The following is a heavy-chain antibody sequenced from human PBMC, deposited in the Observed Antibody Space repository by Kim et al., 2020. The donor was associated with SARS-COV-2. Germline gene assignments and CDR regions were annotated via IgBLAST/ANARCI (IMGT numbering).Heavy chain of an antibody. Sequence: SVKVSCKASGGTFSSYAISWVRQAPGQGLEWMGRIITILGIANYAQKFQGRVTITADKSTSTAYMELSSLRSEDTAVYYCARSGNGGNSFDYWGQGTLV. CDR1: GGTFSSYA. J-gene: IGHJ4*02. D-gene: IGHD2-15*01. CDR2: IITILGIA. CDR3: ARSGNGGNSFDY. V-gene: IGHV1-69*04.